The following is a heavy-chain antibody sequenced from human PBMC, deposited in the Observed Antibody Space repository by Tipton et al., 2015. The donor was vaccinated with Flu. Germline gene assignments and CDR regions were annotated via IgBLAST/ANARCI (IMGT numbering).Heavy chain of an antibody. J-gene: IGHJ4*02. D-gene: IGHD6-19*01. CDR3: AKVIPELVAGLDY. CDR2: ISGGAGNR. V-gene: IGHV3-23*01. CDR1: GFTFSRYG. Sequence: SLRLSCAASGFTFSRYGMSWVRQAPGMRLEWVAAISGGAGNRYFADSVKGRFTISRDNSRNTLFLQMNSLRAEDTAIYYCAKVIPELVAGLDYWGQGTLVTVSS.